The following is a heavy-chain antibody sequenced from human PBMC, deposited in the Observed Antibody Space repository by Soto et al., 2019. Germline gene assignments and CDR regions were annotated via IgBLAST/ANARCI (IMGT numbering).Heavy chain of an antibody. CDR2: IIPILGIA. CDR1: GGTFSSYT. J-gene: IGHJ6*03. D-gene: IGHD2-15*01. V-gene: IGHV1-69*02. CDR3: ASVIVDRPPEYYYYYMDV. Sequence: EASVKVSCKASGGTFSSYTISWVRQAPGQGLEWMGRIIPILGIANYAQKFQGRVTITADKSTSTAYMELSSLRSEDTAVYYCASVIVDRPPEYYYYYMDVWGKGTTVTVSS.